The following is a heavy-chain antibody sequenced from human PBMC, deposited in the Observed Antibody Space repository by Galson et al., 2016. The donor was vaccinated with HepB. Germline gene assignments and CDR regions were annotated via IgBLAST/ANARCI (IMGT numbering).Heavy chain of an antibody. Sequence: SLRLSCAASGFTFDNYTMNWLRQAPGKGLEWVSPISSSSDYIYYADAVEGRFTISRDNAENSLYLQMNSLRADDTAVYYCAKDLGRAYTGYDPHFDCWGQGALVTVSS. CDR3: AKDLGRAYTGYDPHFDC. CDR2: ISSSSDYI. V-gene: IGHV3-21*01. J-gene: IGHJ4*02. CDR1: GFTFDNYT. D-gene: IGHD5-12*01.